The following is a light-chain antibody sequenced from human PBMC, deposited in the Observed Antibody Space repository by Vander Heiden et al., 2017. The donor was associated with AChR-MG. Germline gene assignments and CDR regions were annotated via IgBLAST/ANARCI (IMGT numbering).Light chain of an antibody. Sequence: DIEMTQSPYTLSASVGDSVTISCRASQTLSSWLAWYQQKPGKPPKLLIYRASTLDSGVPSRFSGSGSGTEFNLTISGLQPDDFVTYYCHQYKSYPWTFGQGTKVEIK. CDR3: HQYKSYPWT. J-gene: IGKJ1*01. V-gene: IGKV1-5*03. CDR1: QTLSSW. CDR2: RAS.